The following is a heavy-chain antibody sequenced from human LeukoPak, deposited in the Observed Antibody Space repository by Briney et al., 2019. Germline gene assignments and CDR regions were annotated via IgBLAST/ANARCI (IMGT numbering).Heavy chain of an antibody. CDR1: GGSISSGGYS. CDR3: ARGGWELPPHFDY. J-gene: IGHJ4*02. CDR2: IYHSGST. D-gene: IGHD1-26*01. V-gene: IGHV4-30-2*01. Sequence: PSQTLSLTCAVSGGSISSGGYSWSWIRQPPGKGLEWIGYIYHSGSTYYNPSLKSRVTISVDRSKNQFSLKLTSVTAADTAVYYCARGGWELPPHFDYWGQGTLVTVSS.